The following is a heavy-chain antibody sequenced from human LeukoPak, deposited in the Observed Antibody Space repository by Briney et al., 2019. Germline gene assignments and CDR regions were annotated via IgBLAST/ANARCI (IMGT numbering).Heavy chain of an antibody. CDR1: GFTFSDYY. CDR3: ARDLDSSGYSTSKYYYYYMDV. J-gene: IGHJ6*03. Sequence: GGSLRLSCAASGFTFSDYYMSWIRQAPGKGLEWVSYISSSGSTIYYADSVKGRFTISRDNAKNSLYLQMNSLRAEDTAVYYCARDLDSSGYSTSKYYYYYMDVWGRGTTVTVSS. V-gene: IGHV3-11*04. D-gene: IGHD3-22*01. CDR2: ISSSGSTI.